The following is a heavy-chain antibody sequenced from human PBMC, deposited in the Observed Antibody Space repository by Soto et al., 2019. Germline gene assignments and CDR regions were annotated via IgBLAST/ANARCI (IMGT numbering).Heavy chain of an antibody. CDR1: GGSISSSSYY. V-gene: IGHV4-39*07. D-gene: IGHD7-27*01. Sequence: SETLSLTCTVSGGSISSSSYYWGWIRQPPGKGLEWIGSIYYSGSTYYNPSLKSRVTISVDTSKNQFSLKLSSVTAADTAVYYCARVTPDREANWDWYFDLWGRGTLVTVSS. J-gene: IGHJ2*01. CDR2: IYYSGST. CDR3: ARVTPDREANWDWYFDL.